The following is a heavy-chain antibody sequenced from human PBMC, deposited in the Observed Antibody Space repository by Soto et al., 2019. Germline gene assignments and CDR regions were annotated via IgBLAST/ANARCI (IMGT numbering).Heavy chain of an antibody. CDR3: ARDDFAGRVVTPFDY. Sequence: SETVSLTCTVSRGSISSYYCSWIRQPAGKGLEWIGRIYPGGSTTSNPSLKSRVTMSVDTSKSQFSLKLSSVTAADTAVYYGARDDFAGRVVTPFDYWGQGTLVTVSS. CDR2: IYPGGST. V-gene: IGHV4-4*07. D-gene: IGHD3-3*01. J-gene: IGHJ4*02. CDR1: RGSISSYY.